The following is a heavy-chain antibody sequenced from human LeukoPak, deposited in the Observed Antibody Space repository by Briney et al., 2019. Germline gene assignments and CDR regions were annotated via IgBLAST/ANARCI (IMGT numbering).Heavy chain of an antibody. Sequence: PSETLSLTCAVYGGSFSGYYWSWIRQPPGKGLEWIGEINHSGSTNYNPSLKSRVTISVDTSKNQFSLKLSSVTAADTAVYYCARAVESIVPANWFDPWGQGTLVTVSS. CDR3: ARAVESIVPANWFDP. CDR1: GGSFSGYY. CDR2: INHSGST. D-gene: IGHD2-2*01. V-gene: IGHV4-34*01. J-gene: IGHJ5*02.